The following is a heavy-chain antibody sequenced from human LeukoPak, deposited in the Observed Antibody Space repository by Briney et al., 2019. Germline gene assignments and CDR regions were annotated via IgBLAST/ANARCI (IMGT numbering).Heavy chain of an antibody. D-gene: IGHD3-22*01. CDR2: IIPIFGTA. CDR3: ARVPIYYDTLANWFDP. J-gene: IGHJ5*02. CDR1: GGTFSSYA. Sequence: GASVKVSCKASGGTFSSYAISWVRQAPGQGLEWMGGIIPIFGTANYAQKFQGRVTITADKSTSTAYMELSSLRSEDTAVYYCARVPIYYDTLANWFDPWGQGTLVTVSS. V-gene: IGHV1-69*06.